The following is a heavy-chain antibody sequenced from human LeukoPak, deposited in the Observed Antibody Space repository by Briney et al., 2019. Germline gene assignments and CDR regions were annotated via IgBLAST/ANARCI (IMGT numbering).Heavy chain of an antibody. J-gene: IGHJ5*02. CDR1: GFAFSSYA. CDR2: ISGSGGST. D-gene: IGHD5-12*01. Sequence: GGSLRLSCAASGFAFSSYAMSWARQAPGKGLEWVSAISGSGGSTYYADSVKGRFTISRDNSKNTLYLQMNSLRAEDTAVYYCAKDLERATSYSGPVAWGQGTLVTVSS. V-gene: IGHV3-23*01. CDR3: AKDLERATSYSGPVA.